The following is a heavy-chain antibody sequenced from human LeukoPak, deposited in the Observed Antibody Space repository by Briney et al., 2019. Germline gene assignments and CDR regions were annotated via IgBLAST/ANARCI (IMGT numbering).Heavy chain of an antibody. V-gene: IGHV3-53*01. Sequence: GGSLRLSCAGSGFIFNNYAMHWVRQPPGKGLEWVSVLHGDGNTYYADSVKGRFTLSRDNSKNTLSFHMNSLRAEDTAVYYCELWQRTSASDIWGQGTMVSVSS. J-gene: IGHJ3*02. D-gene: IGHD2-21*01. CDR1: GFIFNNYA. CDR2: LHGDGNT. CDR3: ELWQRTSASDI.